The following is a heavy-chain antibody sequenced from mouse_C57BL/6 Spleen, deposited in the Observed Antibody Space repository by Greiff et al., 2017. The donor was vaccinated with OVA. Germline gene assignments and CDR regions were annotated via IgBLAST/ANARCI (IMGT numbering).Heavy chain of an antibody. D-gene: IGHD5-2*01. CDR2: ISYDGSN. Sequence: EVKVEESGPGLVKPSQSLSLTCPVTGYSITSGYYWYWIRQFPGNKLEWMGYISYDGSNNYNPSLKNRISITRDTSKNQFFLKLSSVTTEDSATYYCARDDEYRVAYWGQGTLVTVSA. CDR3: ARDDEYRVAY. J-gene: IGHJ3*01. V-gene: IGHV3-6*01. CDR1: GYSITSGYY.